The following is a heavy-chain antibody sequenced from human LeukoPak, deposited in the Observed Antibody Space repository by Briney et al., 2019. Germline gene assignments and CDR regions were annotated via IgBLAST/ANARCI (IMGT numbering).Heavy chain of an antibody. CDR2: IYYSGST. J-gene: IGHJ4*02. Sequence: PSQTLSLTCTVSGGSISSGDYYWSWIRQPPGKGLEWIGYIYYSGSTYYNPSLKSRVTISVDTSKNQFSLKLSSVTAADTAVYYCARVDCSSTSCYAYYYFDYWGQGTLVTVSS. CDR1: GGSISSGDYY. CDR3: ARVDCSSTSCYAYYYFDY. D-gene: IGHD2-2*01. V-gene: IGHV4-30-4*08.